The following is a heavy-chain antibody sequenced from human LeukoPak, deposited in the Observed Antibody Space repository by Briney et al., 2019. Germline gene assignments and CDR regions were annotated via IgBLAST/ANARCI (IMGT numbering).Heavy chain of an antibody. CDR1: GGSITSYY. Sequence: PSETLSLTCTVSGGSITSYYWSWIRQPPGKALEWIGNIYYSGSTNYNPSLKSRVTISIDTSKNQFSLKLSSVTAADTAVYYCASTANYYGSGSYYKNWGQGTLVTVSS. J-gene: IGHJ4*02. V-gene: IGHV4-59*01. CDR2: IYYSGST. CDR3: ASTANYYGSGSYYKN. D-gene: IGHD3-10*01.